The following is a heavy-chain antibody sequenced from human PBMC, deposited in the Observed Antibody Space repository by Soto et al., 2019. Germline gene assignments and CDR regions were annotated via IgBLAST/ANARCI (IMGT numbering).Heavy chain of an antibody. CDR2: ISSSSSYI. CDR3: ASPPYYYDTSGYSY. J-gene: IGHJ4*02. CDR1: GFTFTTYS. D-gene: IGHD3-22*01. V-gene: IGHV3-21*01. Sequence: EVQLVESGGGLVKPGGSLRLSCAASGFTFTTYSMNWVRQAPGKGLEWVSSISSSSSYIYYADSVKGRFTISRDNTKNSLYLQMNSLRAEDTAVYYCASPPYYYDTSGYSYWGQGTLDTVSS.